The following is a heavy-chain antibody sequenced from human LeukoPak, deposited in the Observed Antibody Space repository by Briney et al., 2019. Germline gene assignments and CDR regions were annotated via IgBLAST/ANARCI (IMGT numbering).Heavy chain of an antibody. V-gene: IGHV3-23*01. D-gene: IGHD6-19*01. Sequence: GGSLRLSCAASGFTFSSYAMNWVRQAPGKGLEWVSAISGSGGSTYYADSVKGQFTISRDNSKDTLYLQMNSLRAEDTAVYYCAKTTYSSGWSAFDYWGQGTLVTVSS. CDR3: AKTTYSSGWSAFDY. J-gene: IGHJ4*02. CDR2: ISGSGGST. CDR1: GFTFSSYA.